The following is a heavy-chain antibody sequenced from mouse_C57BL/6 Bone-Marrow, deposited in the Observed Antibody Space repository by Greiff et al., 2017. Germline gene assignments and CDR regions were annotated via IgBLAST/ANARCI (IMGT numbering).Heavy chain of an antibody. CDR3: ARRWLLPYAMDY. CDR1: GFTFSDYG. V-gene: IGHV5-17*01. Sequence: EVMLVASGGGLVKPGGSLKLSCAASGFTFSDYGMHWVRQAPEKGLEWVAYISSGSSTIYYADTVKGRFTISRDNAKNTLFLQMTSLRSEDTAMYYCARRWLLPYAMDYWGQGTSVTVSS. CDR2: ISSGSSTI. J-gene: IGHJ4*01. D-gene: IGHD2-3*01.